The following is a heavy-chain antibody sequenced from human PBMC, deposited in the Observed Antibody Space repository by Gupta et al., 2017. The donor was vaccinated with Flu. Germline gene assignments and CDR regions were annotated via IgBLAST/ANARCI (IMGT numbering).Heavy chain of an antibody. V-gene: IGHV3-49*03. D-gene: IGHD1-26*01. J-gene: IGHJ4*02. Sequence: FTFGDYSMSWFRQAPGKGLEWVGLIRSKAYGGTTEYAASVKGRFTISRDDSKSITYLQMSSLKSEDTAVYYGAKYVLGDTLSSFYYWGPGTLVPISS. CDR1: FTFGDYS. CDR2: IRSKAYGGTT. CDR3: AKYVLGDTLSSFYY.